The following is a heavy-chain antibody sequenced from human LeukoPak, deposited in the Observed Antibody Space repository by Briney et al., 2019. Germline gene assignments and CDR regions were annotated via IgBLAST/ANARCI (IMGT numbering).Heavy chain of an antibody. CDR2: IRYDATTK. CDR3: AKSTGWYSSSWYLIY. D-gene: IGHD6-13*01. J-gene: IGHJ4*02. Sequence: PGGSLRLSCAASGFTFSDYGVHWVRQAPGKGLEWVAFIRYDATTKYYADSVKGRFTISRDNSKNTLYLQMNSLRAEDTAVYYCAKSTGWYSSSWYLIYWGQGTLVTVSS. CDR1: GFTFSDYG. V-gene: IGHV3-30*02.